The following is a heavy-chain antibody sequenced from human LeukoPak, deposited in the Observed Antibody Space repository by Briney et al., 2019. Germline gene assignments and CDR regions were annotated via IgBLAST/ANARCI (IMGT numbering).Heavy chain of an antibody. V-gene: IGHV3-48*03. CDR2: ISSSGSTI. J-gene: IGHJ6*04. CDR1: GFTFSSYE. D-gene: IGHD3-10*02. Sequence: GGSLRLSCAASGFTFSSYEMNWVRQAPGKGLEWVSYISSSGSTIYYADSVKGRFTISRDNAKNSLYLQMNSLRAEDMAVYYCAELGITMIGGVRGKGTTVTISS. CDR3: AELGITMIGGV.